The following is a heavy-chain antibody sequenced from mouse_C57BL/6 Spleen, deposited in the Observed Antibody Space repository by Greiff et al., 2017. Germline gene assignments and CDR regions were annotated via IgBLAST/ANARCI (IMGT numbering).Heavy chain of an antibody. Sequence: VQLQQSGAELVKPGASVKLSCKASGYTFTDYTIPWVKQRPGQGLEWIGGFYPGSGSIKYNEKFKDKATLTVDKSSSTVYMELSRLTSEDSAVYFCARHEEGTGTPFDYWGQGTTLTVSS. CDR3: ARHEEGTGTPFDY. CDR2: FYPGSGSI. V-gene: IGHV1-62-2*01. CDR1: GYTFTDYT. J-gene: IGHJ2*01. D-gene: IGHD4-1*01.